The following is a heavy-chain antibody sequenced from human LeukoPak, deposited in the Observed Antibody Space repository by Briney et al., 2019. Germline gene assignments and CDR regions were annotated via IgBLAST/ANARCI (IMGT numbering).Heavy chain of an antibody. CDR2: INHSGST. CDR1: GGSISSYY. V-gene: IGHV4-34*01. D-gene: IGHD3-22*01. CDR3: AQTPGGGYYYGRDY. Sequence: MASETLSLTCTVSGGSISSYYWSWIRQPPGKGLEWIGEINHSGSTNYNPSLKSRVTISVDTSKNQFSLKLSSVTAADTAVYYCAQTPGGGYYYGRDYWGQGTLVTVSS. J-gene: IGHJ4*02.